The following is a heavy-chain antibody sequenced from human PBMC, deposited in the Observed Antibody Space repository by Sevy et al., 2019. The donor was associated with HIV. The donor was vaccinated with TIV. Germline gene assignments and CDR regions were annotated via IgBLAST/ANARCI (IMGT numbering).Heavy chain of an antibody. CDR2: IRNRPNSYTT. V-gene: IGHV3-72*01. CDR1: GFTFSDHY. J-gene: IGHJ6*03. D-gene: IGHD2-15*01. CDR3: VRRPNCGVGGCQQISPYCLDV. Sequence: GGSLRLSCAASGFTFSDHYVDWVRQAPGKGLEWVGRIRNRPNSYTTEYAASVKGRFTISRGDSRNSVYLQMNSLKTQDSAVYYGVRRPNCGVGGCQQISPYCLDVWGKGATVTVSS.